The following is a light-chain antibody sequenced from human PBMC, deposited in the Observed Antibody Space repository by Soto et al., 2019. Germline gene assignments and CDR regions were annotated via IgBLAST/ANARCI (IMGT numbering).Light chain of an antibody. V-gene: IGKV1-13*02. CDR2: DAS. CDR3: QQFNSYPRT. CDR1: QGISSA. Sequence: AIQLTQSPSSLSASVGDRVTITCRASQGISSALAWYQQKPGKAPNLLIYDASSLESGVPSRFSGSGSGTDFTLTISSLQPEDCATYYCQQFNSYPRTFGQGTKLEIK. J-gene: IGKJ2*02.